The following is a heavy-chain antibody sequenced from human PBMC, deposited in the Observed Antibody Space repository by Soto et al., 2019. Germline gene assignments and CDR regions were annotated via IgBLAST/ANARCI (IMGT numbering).Heavy chain of an antibody. D-gene: IGHD6-19*01. Sequence: SETLSLTCTVSGGSISSYYWSWIRQPPGKGLKWIGYIYYSGSTNYNPSLKSRVTISVDTSKNQFSLKLSSVTAADTAVYYCARDLYSGYSSGWYYYWGQGTLVTVSS. CDR1: GGSISSYY. CDR3: ARDLYSGYSSGWYYY. V-gene: IGHV4-59*01. J-gene: IGHJ4*02. CDR2: IYYSGST.